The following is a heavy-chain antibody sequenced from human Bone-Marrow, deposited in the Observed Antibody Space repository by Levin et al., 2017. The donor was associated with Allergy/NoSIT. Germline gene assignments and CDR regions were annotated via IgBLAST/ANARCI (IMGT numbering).Heavy chain of an antibody. CDR1: GASISNSNYH. CDR3: ARYRYIIATSEGRFDP. V-gene: IGHV4-39*01. CDR2: ISYTGTT. D-gene: IGHD3-16*02. Sequence: SETLSLTCTVSGASISNSNYHWGWIRQPPGKGLEWIGSISYTGTTYYNPSLESRVTISEDTSKNQFSLKLSSVTAADTAVYFCARYRYIIATSEGRFDPWGQGTLVTVSS. J-gene: IGHJ5*02.